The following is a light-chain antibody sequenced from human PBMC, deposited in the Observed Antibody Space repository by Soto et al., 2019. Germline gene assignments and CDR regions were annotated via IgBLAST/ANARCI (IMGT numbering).Light chain of an antibody. J-gene: IGKJ4*01. CDR2: AAS. CDR3: QQSYRTPLT. Sequence: DIQMTQSPSSLSASVGDRVTITCRASQSISSYFNWYQQKPGKAPKLLIYAASSLQSGVPSRFSGSGSVTDFTLTISSLQPEDFATYYCQQSYRTPLTFGGGTKVEIK. CDR1: QSISSY. V-gene: IGKV1-39*01.